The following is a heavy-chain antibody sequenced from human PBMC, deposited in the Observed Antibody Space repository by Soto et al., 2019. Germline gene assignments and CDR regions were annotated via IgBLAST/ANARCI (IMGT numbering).Heavy chain of an antibody. J-gene: IGHJ4*02. V-gene: IGHV6-1*01. CDR3: ARNRGYCSSTSCYGTFDY. D-gene: IGHD2-2*01. CDR2: TYYRSKWYN. Sequence: SQTLSLTCAISGDSVSSNSAAWNWIRQSPSRGLEWLGRTYYRSKWYNDYAVSVESRITINPDTSKNQFSLQLNSVTPEDTAVYYCARNRGYCSSTSCYGTFDYWGQGTLVTVSS. CDR1: GDSVSSNSAA.